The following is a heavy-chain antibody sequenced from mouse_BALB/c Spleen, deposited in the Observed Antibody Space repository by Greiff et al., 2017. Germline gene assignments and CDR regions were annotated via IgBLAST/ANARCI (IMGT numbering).Heavy chain of an antibody. D-gene: IGHD2-14*01. CDR2: INPGSGGT. Sequence: QVQLQQSGAELVRPGTSVKVSCKASGYAFTNYLIEWVKQRPGQGLEWIGVINPGSGGTNYNEKFKGKATLTADKSSSTAYMQLSSLTSDDSAVYFCARERAYYRYDDYWGQGTTLTVSS. CDR3: ARERAYYRYDDY. J-gene: IGHJ2*01. V-gene: IGHV1-54*01. CDR1: GYAFTNYL.